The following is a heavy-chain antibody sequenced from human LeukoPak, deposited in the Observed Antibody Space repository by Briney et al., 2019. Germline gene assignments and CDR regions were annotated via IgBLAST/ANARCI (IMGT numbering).Heavy chain of an antibody. CDR1: GFTFSNAW. V-gene: IGHV3-15*01. J-gene: IGHJ5*02. CDR3: TTGPIENWFDP. CDR2: IKSKTDGGTT. Sequence: GGSLRLSCAASGFTFSNAWMSWVRQAPGKGLEWVGRIKSKTDGGTTDYAAPVKGRLTISRDDSKNTLYLQMNSLKTEDTAVYYCTTGPIENWFDPWGQGTLVTVSS.